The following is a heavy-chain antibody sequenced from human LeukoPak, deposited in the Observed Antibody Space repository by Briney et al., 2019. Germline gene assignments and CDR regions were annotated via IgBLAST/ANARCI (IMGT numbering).Heavy chain of an antibody. D-gene: IGHD6-13*01. CDR1: GYTFTGYY. CDR3: ARGSPLVSAKHFDY. V-gene: IGHV1-2*02. Sequence: GASVKVSCKASGYTFTGYYMHWVRQAPGQGLEWMGWINPNSGGTNYAQKFQGRVTMPRDTSISTAYMELSRLRSDDTAVYYCARGSPLVSAKHFDYWGQGTLVTVSS. CDR2: INPNSGGT. J-gene: IGHJ4*02.